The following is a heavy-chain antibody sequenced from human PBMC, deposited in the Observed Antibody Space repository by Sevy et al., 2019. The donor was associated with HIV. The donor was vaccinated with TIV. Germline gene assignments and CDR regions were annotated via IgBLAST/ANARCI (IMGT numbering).Heavy chain of an antibody. J-gene: IGHJ6*02. Sequence: GGSLRLSCAASGFTFSSYAMHWVRQAPGKGLEWVAVISYDGSNKYYADSVKGRFTISRDNSKNTLYLQMNSLRAEDTAVYYYARTYYYDSSGSPDGMDVWGQGTTVTVSS. V-gene: IGHV3-30*04. CDR2: ISYDGSNK. CDR3: ARTYYYDSSGSPDGMDV. CDR1: GFTFSSYA. D-gene: IGHD3-22*01.